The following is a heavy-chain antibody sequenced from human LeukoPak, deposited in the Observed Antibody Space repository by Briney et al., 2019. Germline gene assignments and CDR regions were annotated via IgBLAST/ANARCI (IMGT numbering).Heavy chain of an antibody. V-gene: IGHV3-23*01. CDR3: AKDHSGSWGVDY. J-gene: IGHJ4*02. CDR1: GFTFSSYA. Sequence: HPGGSLRLSCAASGFTFSSYAMSWVRQAPGKGLEWVSAISGRSGSTYYADSVKGRFTISRDNSKNTLYLQMNSLRAEDTAVYYCAKDHSGSWGVDYWGQGTLVTVSS. CDR2: ISGRSGST. D-gene: IGHD1-26*01.